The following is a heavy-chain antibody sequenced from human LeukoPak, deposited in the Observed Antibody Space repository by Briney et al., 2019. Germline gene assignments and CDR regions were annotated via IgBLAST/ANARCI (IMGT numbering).Heavy chain of an antibody. Sequence: SETLSLTCFVSGDSISGHSWTWIRQPAGKGLEWIGRILTSGSTMYNPSLKSRVTISVDTSENRLSLKMTSVTAADTAVYYCARIVPFSITTYGTNWFDPWGQGTLVTVSS. CDR1: GDSISGHS. D-gene: IGHD3-3*01. J-gene: IGHJ5*02. CDR2: ILTSGST. CDR3: ARIVPFSITTYGTNWFDP. V-gene: IGHV4-4*07.